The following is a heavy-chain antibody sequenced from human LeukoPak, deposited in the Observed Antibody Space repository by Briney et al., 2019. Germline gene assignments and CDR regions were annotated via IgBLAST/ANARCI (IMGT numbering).Heavy chain of an antibody. Sequence: SETLSLTCAVYGGSFSGYYWSWIRQPPGKGLEWIGEINHSGRTNYNPSLKSRVTISVDTSKNQFSLKLSSVTAADTAVYYCARQDKVGAQYWGQGTLVTVSS. CDR1: GGSFSGYY. CDR3: ARQDKVGAQY. CDR2: INHSGRT. V-gene: IGHV4-34*01. J-gene: IGHJ4*02. D-gene: IGHD1-26*01.